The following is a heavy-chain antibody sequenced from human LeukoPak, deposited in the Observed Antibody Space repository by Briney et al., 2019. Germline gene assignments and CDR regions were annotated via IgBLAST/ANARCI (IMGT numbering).Heavy chain of an antibody. CDR2: IRYDGSNK. V-gene: IGHV3-30*02. CDR3: ARDIEAAGLFLDY. Sequence: QPGGSLRLSCAASGFTFSSYGMHWVRQAPGKGLEWVAFIRYDGSNKYYADSVKGRFTISRDNSKNTQYLQMNSLRAEDTAVYYCARDIEAAGLFLDYWGQGTLVTVSS. CDR1: GFTFSSYG. J-gene: IGHJ4*02. D-gene: IGHD6-13*01.